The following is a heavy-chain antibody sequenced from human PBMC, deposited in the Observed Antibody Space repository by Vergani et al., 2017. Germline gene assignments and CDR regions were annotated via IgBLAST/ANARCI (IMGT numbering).Heavy chain of an antibody. CDR1: GYTFTDYY. CDR3: ARRSSSTWEYYFDY. V-gene: IGHV1-2*02. J-gene: IGHJ4*02. D-gene: IGHD6-13*01. Sequence: QVQLVQSGAEVRKPGASVTVSCKTSGYTFTDYYIHWVRQAPGQGLEWMGWISPNSGGTNFAQKFQGRVTMTRDTSINTAYMELNKLTSDDTTVYYCARRSSSTWEYYFDYRGQGTLVTVSS. CDR2: ISPNSGGT.